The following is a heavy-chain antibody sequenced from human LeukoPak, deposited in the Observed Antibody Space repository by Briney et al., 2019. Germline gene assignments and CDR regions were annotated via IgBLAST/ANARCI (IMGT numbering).Heavy chain of an antibody. Sequence: SETLSLTCTVSGGYISSYYWNWIRQPAGKGLEWIGRIYSSGSTNYNPSLKSRVTMSVDTSKNQFSLKLSSVIAADTAVYYCARGVVITGLDYWGQGTLVTVSS. J-gene: IGHJ4*02. V-gene: IGHV4-4*07. CDR3: ARGVVITGLDY. CDR1: GGYISSYY. D-gene: IGHD3-22*01. CDR2: IYSSGST.